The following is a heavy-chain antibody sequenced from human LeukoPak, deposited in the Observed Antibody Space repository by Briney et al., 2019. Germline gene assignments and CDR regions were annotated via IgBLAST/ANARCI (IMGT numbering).Heavy chain of an antibody. V-gene: IGHV4-59*08. Sequence: SETLSLTCTVSGGSITGGYYWCWIRQPPGKGLEWIGHIYYTGVINYDPSFKSRVTMLVDTSKNQSSLKVTSVTAADTAVDYCARLTRLAPVGTSYYHSLDVWGQGSTVTVSS. J-gene: IGHJ6*02. CDR2: IYYTGVI. D-gene: IGHD2-2*01. CDR1: GGSITGGYY. CDR3: ARLTRLAPVGTSYYHSLDV.